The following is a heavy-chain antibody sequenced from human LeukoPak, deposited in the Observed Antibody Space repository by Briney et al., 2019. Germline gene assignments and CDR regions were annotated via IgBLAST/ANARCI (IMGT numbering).Heavy chain of an antibody. J-gene: IGHJ6*03. V-gene: IGHV1-8*01. CDR3: ARDRTGTTSYYYMDV. CDR1: GYTFTSYD. CDR2: MNPNSGNT. Sequence: ASVKVSCKASGYTFTSYDINWVQQATGQGLEWMGWMNPNSGNTGYAQKFQGRVTMTRNTSISTAYMELSSLRSEDTAVYYCARDRTGTTSYYYMDVWGKGTTVTVSS. D-gene: IGHD1-7*01.